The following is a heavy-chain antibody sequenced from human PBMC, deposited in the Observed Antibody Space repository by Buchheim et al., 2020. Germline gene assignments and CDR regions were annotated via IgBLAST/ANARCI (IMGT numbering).Heavy chain of an antibody. D-gene: IGHD3-10*01. CDR3: ARDFDYGSGSTLDY. Sequence: QLQLQESGPGLVKPSETLSLTCSVSGGSISSNNCYWGWIRQPPGKGLEWIGNIHYTGTTYYNPSLECPVTISVDTSKNQLFLRMSSVTAADTAVYYCARDFDYGSGSTLDYWGQGTL. CDR1: GGSISSNNCY. V-gene: IGHV4-39*02. J-gene: IGHJ4*02. CDR2: IHYTGTT.